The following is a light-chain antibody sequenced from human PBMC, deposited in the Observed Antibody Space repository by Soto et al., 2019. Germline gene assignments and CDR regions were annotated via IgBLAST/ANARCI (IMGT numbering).Light chain of an antibody. J-gene: IGLJ3*02. CDR2: EGS. CDR1: SSDVGSYNL. Sequence: QSALTQPASVSGSPGQSITISCTGTSSDVGSYNLVSWCQQHPGKAPKLMIYEGSKRPSGVSNRFSGSKSGNTASLTISGLQAEDEDDYYCCSYAGSGTWVFGGGTKVTVL. CDR3: CSYAGSGTWV. V-gene: IGLV2-23*01.